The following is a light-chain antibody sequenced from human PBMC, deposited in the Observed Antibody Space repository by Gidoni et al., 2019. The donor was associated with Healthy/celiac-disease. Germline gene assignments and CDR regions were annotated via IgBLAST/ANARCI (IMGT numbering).Light chain of an antibody. V-gene: IGKV3-11*01. J-gene: IGKJ4*01. CDR1: QSVSSY. Sequence: EIVLTQSPATLSLSPGERATLSCRASQSVSSYLAWYQQKPGQAPRLLLYGVSNRATGIPARFSGSGSGTDCTLTISSLEPEDFAVYYCQQRSNWPSLTFGGGTKVEIK. CDR2: GVS. CDR3: QQRSNWPSLT.